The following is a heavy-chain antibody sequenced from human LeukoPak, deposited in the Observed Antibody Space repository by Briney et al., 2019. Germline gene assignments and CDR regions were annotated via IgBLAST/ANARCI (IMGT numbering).Heavy chain of an antibody. CDR3: ARGRGVAAKDY. Sequence: SETLSLTCAVYGGSFSGYYWSWIRQPPGKGLEWIGEINHSGSTNYNPSLKSRVAISVDTSKNQFSLKLSSVTAADTAVYYCARGRGVAAKDYWGQGTLVTVSS. CDR1: GGSFSGYY. J-gene: IGHJ4*02. D-gene: IGHD3-10*01. CDR2: INHSGST. V-gene: IGHV4-34*01.